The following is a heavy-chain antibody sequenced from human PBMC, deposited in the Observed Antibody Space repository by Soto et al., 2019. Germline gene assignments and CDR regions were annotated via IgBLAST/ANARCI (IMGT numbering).Heavy chain of an antibody. J-gene: IGHJ5*02. CDR1: GGSISSSSYY. CDR2: IYYSGST. CDR3: ARHGYCSGGSCYNWFDP. V-gene: IGHV4-39*01. Sequence: SETLSLTCTVSGGSISSSSYYWGWIRQPPGKGLEWIGSIYYSGSTYYNPSLKSRVTISVDTSKNQFSLKLSSVTAADTAVYYCARHGYCSGGSCYNWFDPWGQGTLVTV. D-gene: IGHD2-15*01.